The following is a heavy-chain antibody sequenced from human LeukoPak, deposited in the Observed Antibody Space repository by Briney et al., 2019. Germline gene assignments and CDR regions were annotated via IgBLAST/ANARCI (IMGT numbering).Heavy chain of an antibody. Sequence: KTSETLSLTCTVSGGSISSHYWSWIRQPPGKGLEWIGYIYYSGSTNYNPSLKSRVTISVDTSKNQFSLKLSSVTAADTAVYYCATGRLYYYYGMDVWGQGTTVTVSS. J-gene: IGHJ6*02. CDR3: ATGRLYYYYGMDV. V-gene: IGHV4-59*11. CDR2: IYYSGST. CDR1: GGSISSHY.